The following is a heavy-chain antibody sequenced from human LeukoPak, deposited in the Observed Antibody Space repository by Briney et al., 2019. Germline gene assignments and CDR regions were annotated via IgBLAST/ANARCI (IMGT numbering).Heavy chain of an antibody. CDR3: AKDVLRFLEWLPYYFDY. D-gene: IGHD3-3*01. CDR1: GFTFSSYA. Sequence: GGSLRLSCAASGFTFSSYAMSWVRQAPGKGLEWVSAISGSGGSTYYADSVKGRFTISRDNSKNTLYLQMNSLRAGDTAVYYCAKDVLRFLEWLPYYFDYWGQGTLVTVSS. CDR2: ISGSGGST. V-gene: IGHV3-23*01. J-gene: IGHJ4*02.